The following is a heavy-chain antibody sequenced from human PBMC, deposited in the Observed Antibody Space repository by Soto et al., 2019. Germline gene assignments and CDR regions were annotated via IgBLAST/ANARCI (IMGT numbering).Heavy chain of an antibody. J-gene: IGHJ5*02. CDR1: GGSISSRSYY. D-gene: IGHD1-26*01. Sequence: SETLYLTCTVSGGSISSRSYYWGWIRQPPGKGLEWIGSIYYSGSTYYNPSLKSRVTISVDTSKNHFSLKLSSVTAADTAVYYCATQEVGGSYVYTFDPWGQGTLVTVSS. V-gene: IGHV4-39*02. CDR3: ATQEVGGSYVYTFDP. CDR2: IYYSGST.